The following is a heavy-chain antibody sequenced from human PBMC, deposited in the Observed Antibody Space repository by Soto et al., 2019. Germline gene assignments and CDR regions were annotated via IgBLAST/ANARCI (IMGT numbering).Heavy chain of an antibody. CDR1: GFTFSDYV. D-gene: IGHD3-3*01. CDR3: ARDRSTDFGLDV. V-gene: IGHV3-23*01. CDR2: ISDGGERT. J-gene: IGHJ6*02. Sequence: EAQLLESGGDLVQPGGSLRLSCVASGFTFSDYVMSWVRQVPGQGLEWVSSISDGGERTDYRDSVRGRFTIPRDNASVTLHLQMNSLRVADTAIYFCARDRSTDFGLDVWGQGTTVTVSS.